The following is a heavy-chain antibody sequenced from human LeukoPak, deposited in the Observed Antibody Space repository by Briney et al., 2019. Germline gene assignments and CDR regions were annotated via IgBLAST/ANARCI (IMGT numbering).Heavy chain of an antibody. Sequence: PGGSLRLSCAASGFTFSTYWMHWVRQAPGTELVWVSLINSDGSSTNYADSVKGRFTISRDNAKNTLYLQMNSLRAEDTAVYYCATDVPAVTIFGYWGQGTLVTVSS. CDR3: ATDVPAVTIFGY. D-gene: IGHD2-2*01. V-gene: IGHV3-74*01. CDR1: GFTFSTYW. J-gene: IGHJ4*02. CDR2: INSDGSST.